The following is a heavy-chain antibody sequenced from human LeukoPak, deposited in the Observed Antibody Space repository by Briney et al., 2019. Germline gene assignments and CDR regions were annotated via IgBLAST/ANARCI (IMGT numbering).Heavy chain of an antibody. CDR3: ARGMVTKFDY. J-gene: IGHJ4*02. CDR1: GFTFSSHA. V-gene: IGHV3-23*01. CDR2: MSGDGGTT. D-gene: IGHD5-18*01. Sequence: GGSLRLSCAASGFTFSSHAMTWVRQAPGKGLEWVSAMSGDGGTTYYVDSVKGRFTVSRDNSKNTLFLQMDSLRAEDTAVYYCARGMVTKFDYWGQGTVVTVSS.